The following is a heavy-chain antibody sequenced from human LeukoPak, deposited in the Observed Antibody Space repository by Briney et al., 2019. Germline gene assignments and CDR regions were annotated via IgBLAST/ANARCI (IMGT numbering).Heavy chain of an antibody. J-gene: IGHJ4*02. CDR2: IYTSGYT. Sequence: SETLSLTCTVSGGFISSGSYYWSWIRQPAGKGLEWIGRIYTSGYTNYNPSLKSRVTISVDTSKNQFSLKLSSATAADTAVYYCAREQGVLDYWGQGALVTVSS. CDR1: GGFISSGSYY. CDR3: AREQGVLDY. V-gene: IGHV4-61*02. D-gene: IGHD6-6*01.